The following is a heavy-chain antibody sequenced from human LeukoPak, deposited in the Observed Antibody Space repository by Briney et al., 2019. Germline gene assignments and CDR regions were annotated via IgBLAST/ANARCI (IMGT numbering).Heavy chain of an antibody. Sequence: GGSLRLSCAASGFTFSRYWMHWVRHAPGKGLVWVSRINSDGSSTSYADSVEGRFTISRDNAKNTLYLQMNSLRAADTAVYYCARDPSWIRGLMDYWGQGTLVTVSS. D-gene: IGHD5-18*01. J-gene: IGHJ4*02. CDR1: GFTFSRYW. CDR2: INSDGSST. V-gene: IGHV3-74*01. CDR3: ARDPSWIRGLMDY.